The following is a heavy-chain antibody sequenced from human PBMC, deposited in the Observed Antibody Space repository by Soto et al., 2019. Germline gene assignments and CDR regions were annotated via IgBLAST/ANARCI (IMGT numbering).Heavy chain of an antibody. V-gene: IGHV4-39*01. CDR1: GDSISSSGYF. D-gene: IGHD5-12*01. J-gene: IGHJ4*02. Sequence: QPQLQESGPGLVKPSETLSLTCTASGDSISSSGYFWAWIRQPPEEGLEWIGSMFDSGSTYYNPSLKSRVTISVDTSKNQFSLKLSSVTAADTAVYYCAKSGEWLQSTFDFWGQGTLVTVSS. CDR2: MFDSGST. CDR3: AKSGEWLQSTFDF.